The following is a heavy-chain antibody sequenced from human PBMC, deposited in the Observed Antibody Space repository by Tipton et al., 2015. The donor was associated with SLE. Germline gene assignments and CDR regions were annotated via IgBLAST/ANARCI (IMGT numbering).Heavy chain of an antibody. CDR1: GGSISSGGYY. CDR3: ARQRGYYDGTPFPPWNFDR. J-gene: IGHJ2*01. CDR2: TYYSGSP. V-gene: IGHV4-31*03. Sequence: TLSLTCNVSGGSISSGGYYWRWIRQHPGKGLEWIGYTYYSGSPYYNPSLRSRLTISVDTSENHFSLNLNSVTAADTAVYFCARQRGYYDGTPFPPWNFDRWGRGTQVTVSS. D-gene: IGHD3-16*01.